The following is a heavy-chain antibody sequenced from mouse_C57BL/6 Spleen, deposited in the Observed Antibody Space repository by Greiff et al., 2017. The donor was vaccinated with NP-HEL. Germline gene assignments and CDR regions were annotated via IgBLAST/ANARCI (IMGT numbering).Heavy chain of an antibody. CDR1: GYSFTSYY. V-gene: IGHV1-66*01. D-gene: IGHD2-12*01. CDR2: IYPGSGNT. CDR3: ASPLRDYAMDY. Sequence: VQLQQSGPELVKPGASVKISCKASGYSFTSYYIHWVKQRPGQGLEWIGWIYPGSGNTKYNEKFKGKATLTADTSSSTAYMQLSSLTSEDSAVYYCASPLRDYAMDYWGQGTSVTVSS. J-gene: IGHJ4*01.